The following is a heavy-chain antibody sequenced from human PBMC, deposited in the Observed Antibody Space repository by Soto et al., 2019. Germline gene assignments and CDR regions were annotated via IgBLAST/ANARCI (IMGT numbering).Heavy chain of an antibody. V-gene: IGHV1-18*01. CDR1: GYTFTSYG. D-gene: IGHD3-3*02. CDR3: VRAGTTIFYYYGMDV. J-gene: IGHJ6*02. Sequence: ASVKVSCKASGYTFTSYGISWVRQAPGQGLEWMGWISAYNGNTNYAQKLQGRVTMTTDTSTSTAYMELRSLRSDDTAVYYCVRAGTTIFYYYGMDVWGQGTTVTVSS. CDR2: ISAYNGNT.